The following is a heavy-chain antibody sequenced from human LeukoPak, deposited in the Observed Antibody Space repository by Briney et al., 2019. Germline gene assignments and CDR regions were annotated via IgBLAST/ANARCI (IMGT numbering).Heavy chain of an antibody. CDR3: ARGSGRAMYFDY. D-gene: IGHD2-15*01. CDR2: IYHSGST. J-gene: IGHJ4*02. CDR1: GYSISSGYY. Sequence: PSETLSLTCAVSGYSISSGYYWGWIRQSPGKGLEWIGSIYHSGSTYYNPSLKSRVTISVDRSKNQFSLKLSSVTAADTAVYYCARGSGRAMYFDYWGQGTLVTVSS. V-gene: IGHV4-38-2*01.